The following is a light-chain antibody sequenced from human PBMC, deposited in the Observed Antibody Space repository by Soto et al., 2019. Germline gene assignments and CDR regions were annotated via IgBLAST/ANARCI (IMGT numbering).Light chain of an antibody. J-gene: IGKJ2*01. CDR3: QQRSNWPPLST. Sequence: EIVLTQSPATLSLSPGERATLSCRASQSVSSYLAWYQQKPGQAPRLLIYDASNRATGIPARFSGSGSGTDFTLTIRSLEPEDFAVYYCQQRSNWPPLSTFGQGTKLEIK. CDR2: DAS. V-gene: IGKV3-11*01. CDR1: QSVSSY.